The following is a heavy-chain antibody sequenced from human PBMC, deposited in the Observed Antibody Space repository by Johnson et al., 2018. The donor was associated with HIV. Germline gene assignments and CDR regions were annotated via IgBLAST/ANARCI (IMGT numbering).Heavy chain of an antibody. CDR2: ISYDGSNK. CDR3: ARDERWNYYDAFDI. V-gene: IGHV3-30-3*01. J-gene: IGHJ3*02. CDR1: GFTFSSYA. D-gene: IGHD1-7*01. Sequence: QVQLVESGGGLVQPGGSLRLSCAASGFTFSSYAMHWVRQAPGKGLEWVAVISYDGSNKYYADSVKGRFTISRDNSKNTLYLQMNSLRAEDTAVHYCARDERWNYYDAFDIWGQGTMVTVSS.